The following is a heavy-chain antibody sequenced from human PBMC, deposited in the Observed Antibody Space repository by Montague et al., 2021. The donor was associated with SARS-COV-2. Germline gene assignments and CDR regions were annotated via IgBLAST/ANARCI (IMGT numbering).Heavy chain of an antibody. V-gene: IGHV4-39*02. J-gene: IGHJ5*02. CDR1: GGSISSSSYN. CDR2: IYYSGRT. Sequence: SETLSLTCTVSGGSISSSSYNWGWIRQPQGKGLEWIGNIYYSGRTYYNPSLQSRVTISVDTSKNQFSLKLSSVTAADTAVYYCAREKMGSVTIFGVVMHDRWCDPWGQGTLVAVSS. CDR3: AREKMGSVTIFGVVMHDRWCDP. D-gene: IGHD3-3*01.